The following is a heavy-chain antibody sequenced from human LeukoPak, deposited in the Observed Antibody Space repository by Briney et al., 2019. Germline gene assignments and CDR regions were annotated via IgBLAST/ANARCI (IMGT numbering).Heavy chain of an antibody. CDR1: GFTFSSYA. Sequence: GGSLRLSCAASGFTFSSYAMSWVRQAPGEGLEWVSVVYSGGSTYYADSVKGRFTISRDNSKNTLYLQMNSLRAEDTAVYYCARGPTWYYFDYWGQGTLVTVSS. V-gene: IGHV3-53*01. D-gene: IGHD2-8*02. CDR2: VYSGGST. J-gene: IGHJ4*02. CDR3: ARGPTWYYFDY.